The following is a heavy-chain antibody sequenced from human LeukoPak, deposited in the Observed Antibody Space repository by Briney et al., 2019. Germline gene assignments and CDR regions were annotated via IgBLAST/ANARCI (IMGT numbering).Heavy chain of an antibody. J-gene: IGHJ5*02. D-gene: IGHD4-17*01. CDR3: ARDYGDYFRWFDP. CDR2: ISYSGST. V-gene: IGHV4-59*06. CDR1: GGSISSYY. Sequence: SETLSLTCTVSGGSISSYYWSWIRQPPGKGLEWIGYISYSGSTYYNPSLKSRVNISMDTSKNQFSLSLTSVTAADTAVYYCARDYGDYFRWFDPWGQGTLVTVSS.